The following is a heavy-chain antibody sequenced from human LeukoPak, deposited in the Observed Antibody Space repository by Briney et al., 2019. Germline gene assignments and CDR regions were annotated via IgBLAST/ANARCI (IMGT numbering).Heavy chain of an antibody. Sequence: GGSLRLSCAASGFTFSSYWMSWVRRAPGKGLEWVANIKQDGSEKYYVDSVKGRFTISRDNAKNSLYLQMNSLRAEDTAVYYCARDALAVAGNVRDDFDYWGQGTLVTVSS. J-gene: IGHJ4*02. D-gene: IGHD6-19*01. CDR3: ARDALAVAGNVRDDFDY. CDR1: GFTFSSYW. CDR2: IKQDGSEK. V-gene: IGHV3-7*01.